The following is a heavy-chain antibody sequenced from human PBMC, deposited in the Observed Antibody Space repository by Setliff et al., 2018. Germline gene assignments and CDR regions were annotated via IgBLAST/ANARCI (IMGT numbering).Heavy chain of an antibody. CDR2: ISITSRHYT. D-gene: IGHD5-18*01. Sequence: GESLKISCKGFGYNFINYWIGWVRQMPGKGLEHVSFISITSRHYTNYADSVKGRFTISRDNAKTSLYLQMNGLRAEDTGVYYCARALYGYSYGYDFWGQGTPVTVSS. V-gene: IGHV3-11*06. J-gene: IGHJ4*02. CDR3: ARALYGYSYGYDF. CDR1: GYNFINYW.